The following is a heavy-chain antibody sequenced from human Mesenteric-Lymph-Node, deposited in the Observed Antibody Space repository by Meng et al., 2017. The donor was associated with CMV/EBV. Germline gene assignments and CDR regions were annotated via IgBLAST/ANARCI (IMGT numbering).Heavy chain of an antibody. Sequence: ASVKVSCKASGYTFTNYDGFSWVRQAPGQGLEWMGWINPNSGGTNYAQKFQGRVTMTRDTSISTAYMELSRLTSDDTAVYYCARRSSLPHNYLDPWGQGTLVTVSS. CDR3: ARRSSLPHNYLDP. D-gene: IGHD6-13*01. J-gene: IGHJ5*02. V-gene: IGHV1-2*02. CDR2: INPNSGGT. CDR1: GYTFTNYD.